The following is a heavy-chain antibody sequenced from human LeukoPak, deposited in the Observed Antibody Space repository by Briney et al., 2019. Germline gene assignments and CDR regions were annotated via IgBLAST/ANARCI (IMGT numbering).Heavy chain of an antibody. CDR2: IYRSGST. D-gene: IGHD4-17*01. Sequence: PSETLSLTCTVSGGSISSSIYYWGWLRQPPGKGLEWIGSIYRSGSTFYNPSLKSRVTISLDTSKNQFSLKLSSVTAADTAVYFCARGTYGYYMDVWGKGTTVTVSS. CDR1: GGSISSSIYY. CDR3: ARGTYGYYMDV. J-gene: IGHJ6*03. V-gene: IGHV4-39*07.